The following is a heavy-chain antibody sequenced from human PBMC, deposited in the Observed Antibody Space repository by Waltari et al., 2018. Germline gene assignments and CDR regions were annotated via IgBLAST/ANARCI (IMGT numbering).Heavy chain of an antibody. CDR3: AKDRSPAYCGGDCPGFYGVDV. Sequence: DVQLLESGGHLVQPGGFLRLSCEVPGFTFKNFGMAWVRQAPGKGLQWVSFINGRGGLTRYIDSVKGRFTISRDNFRDTLYLDMKSLRVEDTAMYYCAKDRSPAYCGGDCPGFYGVDVWGQGTTVTVSS. V-gene: IGHV3-23*01. CDR2: INGRGGLT. J-gene: IGHJ6*02. D-gene: IGHD2-21*02. CDR1: GFTFKNFG.